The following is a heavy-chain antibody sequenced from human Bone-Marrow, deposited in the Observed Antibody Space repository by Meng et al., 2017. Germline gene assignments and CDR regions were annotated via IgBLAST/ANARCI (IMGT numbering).Heavy chain of an antibody. J-gene: IGHJ4*02. CDR1: GFIFSTYS. V-gene: IGHV3-21*02. CDR2: ISTSGRNI. Sequence: EVQLVESGGGLVKPGGSLRLSCAASGFIFSTYSMIWVRQAPGKGLEWVSSISTSGRNIYHAESVKGRFTISRDNAKNSLYLQLNSLRAEDTAVYYCAGGDLGLPDYWGQGTLVTVSS. D-gene: IGHD1-7*01. CDR3: AGGDLGLPDY.